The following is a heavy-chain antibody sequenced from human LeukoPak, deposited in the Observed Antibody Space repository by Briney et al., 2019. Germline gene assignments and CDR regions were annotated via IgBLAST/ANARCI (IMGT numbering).Heavy chain of an antibody. V-gene: IGHV5-51*01. Sequence: GESLKISCKGSGYSFSTYWIAWVRQMPGKGLEWMGIIYLGDSSTRYSPSFQGQVTISADKSISTAYLQWSSLKASDTAMYYCARPAGSSGFLVYWGQGTLVTVSS. D-gene: IGHD3-22*01. CDR3: ARPAGSSGFLVY. CDR2: IYLGDSST. CDR1: GYSFSTYW. J-gene: IGHJ4*02.